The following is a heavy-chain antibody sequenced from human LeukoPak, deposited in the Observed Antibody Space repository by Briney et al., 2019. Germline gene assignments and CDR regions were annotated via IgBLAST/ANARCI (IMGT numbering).Heavy chain of an antibody. CDR3: ASSRSYDWDNWFDP. Sequence: ASVKVSCKASGYTFTSYGISWVRQAPGQGLEWMGWISAYNGNTNYARKLQGRVTMTTDTSTSTAYMELRSLRSDDTAVYYCASSRSYDWDNWFDPWGQGTLVTVSS. CDR1: GYTFTSYG. CDR2: ISAYNGNT. V-gene: IGHV1-18*01. J-gene: IGHJ5*02. D-gene: IGHD3-9*01.